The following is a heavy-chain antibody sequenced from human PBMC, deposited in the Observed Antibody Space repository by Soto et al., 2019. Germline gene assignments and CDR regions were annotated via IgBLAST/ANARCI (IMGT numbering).Heavy chain of an antibody. CDR1: GGSISSYY. D-gene: IGHD6-13*01. CDR3: ASAGQQGYYYYYGMDV. Sequence: SETLSLTCTVSGGSISSYYWSWIRQPAGKGLEWIGRIYTSGSTNYNPPLKSRVTMSVDTSKNQFSLKLSSVTAADTAVYYCASAGQQGYYYYYGMDVWGQGTTVTVSS. V-gene: IGHV4-4*07. CDR2: IYTSGST. J-gene: IGHJ6*02.